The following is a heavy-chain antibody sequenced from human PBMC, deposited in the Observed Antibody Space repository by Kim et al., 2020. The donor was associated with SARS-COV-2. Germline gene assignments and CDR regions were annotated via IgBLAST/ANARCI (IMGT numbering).Heavy chain of an antibody. CDR2: GGST. Sequence: GGSTYYADSVKGRFTISRDNSKNSLYLQMNSLRTEDTALYYCARSTPFDYWGQGTLVTVSS. D-gene: IGHD2-2*01. CDR3: ARSTPFDY. J-gene: IGHJ4*02. V-gene: IGHV3-43*01.